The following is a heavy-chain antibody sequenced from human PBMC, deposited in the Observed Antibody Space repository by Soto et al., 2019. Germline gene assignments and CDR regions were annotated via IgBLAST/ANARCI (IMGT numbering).Heavy chain of an antibody. Sequence: GGSLRLSCAASGFTFSSYAMHWVRQAPGKGLEWVAVISYDGSNKYYADSVKGRFTISRDNSKNTLYLQMNSLRAEDTAVYYCAIYCSSTSCYILCPYYYFYGMDVCRHLPTVTV. D-gene: IGHD2-2*02. V-gene: IGHV3-30-3*01. J-gene: IGHJ6*02. CDR2: ISYDGSNK. CDR3: AIYCSSTSCYILCPYYYFYGMDV. CDR1: GFTFSSYA.